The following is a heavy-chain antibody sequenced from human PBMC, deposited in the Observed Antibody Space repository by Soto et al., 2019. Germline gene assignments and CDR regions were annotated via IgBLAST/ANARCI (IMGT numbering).Heavy chain of an antibody. CDR1: GFTFSSYS. CDR2: ISSSSSTI. CDR3: AGEADYLNWFDP. J-gene: IGHJ5*02. Sequence: EVQLVESGGGLVQPGGSLRLSCAASGFTFSSYSMNWVRQAPGKGLEWVSYISSSSSTIYYADSVKGRFTISRDNAKNSLYLQMNSLRAEDTAVYYCAGEADYLNWFDPWGQGALVTVSS. V-gene: IGHV3-48*01. D-gene: IGHD4-17*01.